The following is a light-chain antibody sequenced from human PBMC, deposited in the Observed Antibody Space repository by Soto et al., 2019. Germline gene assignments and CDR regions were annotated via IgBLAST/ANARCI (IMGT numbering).Light chain of an antibody. CDR1: QDISNY. J-gene: IGKJ2*01. CDR3: QQYDNLPPYT. Sequence: DIQMTQSPSSLCASVGDRVTITCKASQDISNYLNWYQQKPGKAPKLLIYDASNLETGVPSRFSGSGSGTDFTFTISSLQPEDIATYYCQQYDNLPPYTFGQGTKLEIK. V-gene: IGKV1-33*01. CDR2: DAS.